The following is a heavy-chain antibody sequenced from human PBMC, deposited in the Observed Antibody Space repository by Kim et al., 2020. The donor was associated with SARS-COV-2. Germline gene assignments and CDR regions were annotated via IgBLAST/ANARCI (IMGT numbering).Heavy chain of an antibody. J-gene: IGHJ2*01. CDR3: ARLHYVSWIGYPRMYW. V-gene: IGHV4-39*01. CDR1: GGSLSTVGYY. Sequence: SETLSLTCVVSGGSLSTVGYYWGWIRQSPGKGLEWIGSIYYIGNTYYNPSLQIRVTISVDTSKNQFSLKLSSVTAADTAVYYCARLHYVSWIGYPRMYW. D-gene: IGHD3-3*01. CDR2: IYYIGNT.